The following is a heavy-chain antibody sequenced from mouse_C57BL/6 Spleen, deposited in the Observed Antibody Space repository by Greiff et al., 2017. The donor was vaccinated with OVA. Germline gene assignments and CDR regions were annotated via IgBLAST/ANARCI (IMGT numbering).Heavy chain of an antibody. CDR1: GYTFTSYW. Sequence: VKLVESGAELAKPGASVKLSCKASGYTFTSYWMHWVKQRPGQGLEWIGYINPSSGYTKYNQKFKDKATLTADKSSSTAYRQLSSLTYEDSAVYYCASTAQAYAMDYWGQGTSVTVSS. CDR2: INPSSGYT. D-gene: IGHD3-2*02. J-gene: IGHJ4*01. CDR3: ASTAQAYAMDY. V-gene: IGHV1-7*01.